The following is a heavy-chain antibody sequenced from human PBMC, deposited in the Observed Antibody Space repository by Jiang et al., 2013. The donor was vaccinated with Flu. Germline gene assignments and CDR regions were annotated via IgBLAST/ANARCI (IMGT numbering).Heavy chain of an antibody. CDR2: ISPLFNTP. D-gene: IGHD6-25*01. Sequence: SGAEVKKPGSSVKVSCKASGGTFSAYDISWVRQAPGQGLEWMGAISPLFNTPKYAQDFQGRVTITADRYTNTAYMEVTSLKSEDTAVYYCARAAAAAHWFDPWGQGTPGQRLL. CDR3: ARAAAAAHWFDP. J-gene: IGHJ5*02. V-gene: IGHV1-69*06. CDR1: GGTFSAYD.